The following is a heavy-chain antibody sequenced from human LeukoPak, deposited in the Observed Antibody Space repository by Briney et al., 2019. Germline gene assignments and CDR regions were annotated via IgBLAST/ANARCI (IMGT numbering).Heavy chain of an antibody. CDR2: IKQDGSEK. V-gene: IGHV3-7*01. D-gene: IGHD3-3*01. Sequence: GGSLRLSCAASGFTFSSYWMNWVRQAPGKGLEWVANIKQDGSEKYYVDSVKGRFTISRDNAKNSLYLQMNSLRAEDTAVYYCARDSYDFWSGYPGYFDYWGQGTLVTVSS. J-gene: IGHJ4*02. CDR3: ARDSYDFWSGYPGYFDY. CDR1: GFTFSSYW.